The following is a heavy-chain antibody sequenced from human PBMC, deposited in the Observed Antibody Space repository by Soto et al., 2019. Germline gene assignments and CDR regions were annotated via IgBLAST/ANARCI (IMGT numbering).Heavy chain of an antibody. V-gene: IGHV3-20*04. CDR1: GFTFDDYG. Sequence: EVQLVESGGGVVRPGGSLRLSCAASGFTFDDYGMSWVRQAPGKGLEWVSGINWNGGSTGYADSVKGRFTISRDNAKNSLYLQMHSLRAEDTALYYCARDGAVLGYCSGGSCYRSDYWGQGTLVTVSS. D-gene: IGHD2-15*01. CDR2: INWNGGST. J-gene: IGHJ4*02. CDR3: ARDGAVLGYCSGGSCYRSDY.